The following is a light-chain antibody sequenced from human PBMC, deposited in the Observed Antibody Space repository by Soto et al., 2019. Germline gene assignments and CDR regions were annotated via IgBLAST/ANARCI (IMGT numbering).Light chain of an antibody. CDR1: SSDVGGYNY. J-gene: IGLJ1*01. CDR2: EVT. Sequence: VLTQPASVSGSPGQSITISCTGSSSDVGGYNYVSWYQHHPGKAPKLMIYEVTNRPSGVSDRFSGSKSGNTASLTISGLQTEDEADYYCGSITSSTTSVFGTGTKVTVL. CDR3: GSITSSTTSV. V-gene: IGLV2-14*01.